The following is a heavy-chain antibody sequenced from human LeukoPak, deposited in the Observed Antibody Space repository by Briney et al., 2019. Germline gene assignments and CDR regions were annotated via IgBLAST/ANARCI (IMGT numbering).Heavy chain of an antibody. J-gene: IGHJ4*02. CDR3: XXEDYYDSSGYYLDC. D-gene: IGHD3-22*01. V-gene: IGHV4-38-2*02. Sequence: SETLSLTCTVSGYSVSSGYYWGWIRQSPGKGLEWIGSIYHSGSTYYSPSLRSRITISVDTSKNQFSLKLSSVTAADTAVYYXXXEDYYDSSGYYLDCWGQGTLVTVSS. CDR1: GYSVSSGYY. CDR2: IYHSGST.